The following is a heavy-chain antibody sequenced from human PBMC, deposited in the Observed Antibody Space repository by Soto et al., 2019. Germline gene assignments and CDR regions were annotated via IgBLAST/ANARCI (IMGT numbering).Heavy chain of an antibody. Sequence: PSETLCLTCAFSVGSISFGAYAWSWIRQPPGKELEWIGYIYHSGSTYYNPSLKSRVTISVDMSKNQFSLKLSSVTAADTAVYYCARAMFYRSSSSYYYYGMDVWGQGTTVTVYS. CDR3: ARAMFYRSSSSYYYYGMDV. D-gene: IGHD6-6*01. CDR1: VGSISFGAYA. CDR2: IYHSGST. V-gene: IGHV4-30-2*01. J-gene: IGHJ6*02.